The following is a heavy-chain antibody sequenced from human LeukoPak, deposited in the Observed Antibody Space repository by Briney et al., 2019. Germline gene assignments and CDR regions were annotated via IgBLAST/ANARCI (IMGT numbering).Heavy chain of an antibody. V-gene: IGHV1-18*01. D-gene: IGHD3-3*01. J-gene: IGHJ4*02. Sequence: ASVKVSCKASGYTFSSYGISWVRQAPGQGLEWMGWISAYNGDTHYAQKFQGRVTMTTDTSTSTAYMELRSLRSDDTAVYYCARDAETTYYDFWTGYSWDWGQGTLVTVSS. CDR1: GYTFSSYG. CDR2: ISAYNGDT. CDR3: ARDAETTYYDFWTGYSWD.